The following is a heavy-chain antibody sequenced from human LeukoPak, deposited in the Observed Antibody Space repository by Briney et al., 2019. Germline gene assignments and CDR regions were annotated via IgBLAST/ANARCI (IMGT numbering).Heavy chain of an antibody. CDR2: IYYGGST. D-gene: IGHD1-26*01. V-gene: IGHV4-59*08. J-gene: IGHJ4*02. CDR3: ASLRERSYYARGFDY. Sequence: SETLSLTCTVSGGSISSYYWSWIRQPPGKGLEWIGYIYYGGSTNYNPSLKSRVTISVDTSKNQFSLRLSSVTAADTAVYHCASLRERSYYARGFDYWGRGTLVTVSS. CDR1: GGSISSYY.